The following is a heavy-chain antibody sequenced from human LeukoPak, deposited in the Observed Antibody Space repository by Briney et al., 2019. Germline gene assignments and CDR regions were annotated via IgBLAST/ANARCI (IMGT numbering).Heavy chain of an antibody. Sequence: SVKVSCKASGGTFSSYAISWVRQAPGQGLEWMGGIIPIFGTANYAQKFQGRVTITADESTSTAYMELRSLRSDDTAVYYCARLGDILTGYYEGYYFDYWGQGTLVTVSS. D-gene: IGHD3-9*01. J-gene: IGHJ4*02. CDR2: IIPIFGTA. CDR1: GGTFSSYA. CDR3: ARLGDILTGYYEGYYFDY. V-gene: IGHV1-69*13.